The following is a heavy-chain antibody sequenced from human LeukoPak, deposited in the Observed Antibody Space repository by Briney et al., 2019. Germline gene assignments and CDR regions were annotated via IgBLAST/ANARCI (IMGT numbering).Heavy chain of an antibody. V-gene: IGHV3-66*02. CDR3: ASALMYYYDSSGYSG. D-gene: IGHD3-22*01. CDR2: IYSGGST. Sequence: PGGSLRLSCAASGFTVSSNYMSWVRQAPGKGLEWVSVIYSGGSTYYADSVKGRFTISRDNSKNTLYLQMNSLRAEDTAVYYCASALMYYYDSSGYSGWGQGTLVTVSS. CDR1: GFTVSSNY. J-gene: IGHJ4*02.